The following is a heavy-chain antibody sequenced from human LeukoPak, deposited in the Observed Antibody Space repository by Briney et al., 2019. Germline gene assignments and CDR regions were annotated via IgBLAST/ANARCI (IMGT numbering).Heavy chain of an antibody. J-gene: IGHJ4*02. Sequence: PGGSLRLSCAASGFTFSSYSMNWVRQAPGKGLEWVSYISSSSITIYYADSVKGRFTISRDNAKNSLYLQMNSLRAEDTALYYCAKDIERARPGREQQLVPPIFDYWGQGTLVTVSS. D-gene: IGHD6-13*01. CDR1: GFTFSSYS. CDR2: ISSSSITI. V-gene: IGHV3-48*04. CDR3: AKDIERARPGREQQLVPPIFDY.